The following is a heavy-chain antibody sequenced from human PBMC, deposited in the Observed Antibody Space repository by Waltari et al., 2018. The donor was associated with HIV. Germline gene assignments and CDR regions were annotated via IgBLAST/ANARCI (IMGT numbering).Heavy chain of an antibody. V-gene: IGHV3-30*01. Sequence: QVQLVESGGGVVQPGRSLRLSCAASGFTFNTYAMYWVRQAPGKGLDCVAVISYDGSNKYYADSGKGRFTISRDNSKNTLYLQMNSLRAEDTAVYYCARDSSGYYYVGYGMDVWGQGTTVTVSS. J-gene: IGHJ6*02. CDR1: GFTFNTYA. CDR2: ISYDGSNK. D-gene: IGHD3-22*01. CDR3: ARDSSGYYYVGYGMDV.